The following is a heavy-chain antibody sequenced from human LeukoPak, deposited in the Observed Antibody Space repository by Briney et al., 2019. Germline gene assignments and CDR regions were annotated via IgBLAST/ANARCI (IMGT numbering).Heavy chain of an antibody. CDR2: IYYSGST. J-gene: IGHJ4*02. V-gene: IGHV4-31*03. CDR1: GGSISSGGYY. D-gene: IGHD3-10*01. CDR3: ARCVDYYGSGSYSNFDY. Sequence: KPSETLSLTCTVSGGSISSGGYYWSWIRQHPGKGLEWIGYIYYSGSTYYNPSLKSRVTISVDTSKNQFSLKLSSVTAADTAVYYCARCVDYYGSGSYSNFDYWGQGTLVTVSS.